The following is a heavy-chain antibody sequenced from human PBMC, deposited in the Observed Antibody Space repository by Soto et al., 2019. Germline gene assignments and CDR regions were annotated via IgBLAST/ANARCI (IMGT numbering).Heavy chain of an antibody. D-gene: IGHD3-10*01. V-gene: IGHV5-51*01. CDR2: IYPGDSDT. J-gene: IGHJ6*02. CDR3: ARHTAVWFGFMDV. Sequence: GESLKISCKGSGYSFTSYWIGGVRQMPGKGLEWMGIIYPGDSDTRYSPSFQGQVTISADKSISTAYLQWSSLKASNTAMYYCARHTAVWFGFMDVWGQGTTVTVSS. CDR1: GYSFTSYW.